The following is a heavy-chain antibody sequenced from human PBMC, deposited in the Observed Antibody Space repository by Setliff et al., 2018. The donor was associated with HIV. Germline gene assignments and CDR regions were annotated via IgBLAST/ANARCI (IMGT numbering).Heavy chain of an antibody. Sequence: GASVKVSCKASGYTFSSYYMHWVRQAPGQGLEWMGIINPSGGSTSYAQKLQGRVTMTMDTSTSTVYMELRSLRSDDTAVYYCGRVPYRSAWFSGGHNPFDVWGQGTMVTVSS. CDR2: INPSGGST. V-gene: IGHV1-46*01. CDR3: GRVPYRSAWFSGGHNPFDV. J-gene: IGHJ3*01. D-gene: IGHD6-19*01. CDR1: GYTFSSYY.